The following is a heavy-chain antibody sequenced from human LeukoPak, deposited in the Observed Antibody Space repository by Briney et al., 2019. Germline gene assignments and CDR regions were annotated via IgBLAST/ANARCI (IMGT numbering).Heavy chain of an antibody. Sequence: GGSLRLSCAASGFTFSSYSINWVRQAPGKGLEWVSSISSSSSYIYYADSVKGRFTISRDNAKNSLYLQMNSLRAEDTTVYYCARGSAGEQQLVRGAFDIWGQGTMVTVSS. D-gene: IGHD6-13*01. CDR1: GFTFSSYS. CDR2: ISSSSSYI. V-gene: IGHV3-21*04. CDR3: ARGSAGEQQLVRGAFDI. J-gene: IGHJ3*02.